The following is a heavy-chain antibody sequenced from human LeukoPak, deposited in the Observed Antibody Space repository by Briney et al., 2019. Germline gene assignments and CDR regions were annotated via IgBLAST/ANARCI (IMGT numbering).Heavy chain of an antibody. CDR3: APTRGYYYYYGMNV. Sequence: ASVKVSCKVSGYIFTELSMHWVRQAPGKGLEWMGGFDPEDGETIYAQRFQGRVTMTEDTSTDTAYMELSSLRSEDTAVYYCAPTRGYYYYYGMNVWGQGTTVTVSS. V-gene: IGHV1-24*01. CDR2: FDPEDGET. CDR1: GYIFTELS. J-gene: IGHJ6*02.